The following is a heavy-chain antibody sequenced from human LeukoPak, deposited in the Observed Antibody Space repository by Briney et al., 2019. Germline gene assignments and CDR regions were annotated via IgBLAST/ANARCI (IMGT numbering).Heavy chain of an antibody. Sequence: SETLSLTCTVSGGSISSYYWSWIRQPAGKGLEWIGRIYTSGSTNYNPSLKSRVTMSVGTSKNQFSLKLSSVTAADTAVYYCARDVRYYDILTGYYNWFDPWGQGTLVTVSS. CDR3: ARDVRYYDILTGYYNWFDP. CDR2: IYTSGST. V-gene: IGHV4-4*07. D-gene: IGHD3-9*01. CDR1: GGSISSYY. J-gene: IGHJ5*02.